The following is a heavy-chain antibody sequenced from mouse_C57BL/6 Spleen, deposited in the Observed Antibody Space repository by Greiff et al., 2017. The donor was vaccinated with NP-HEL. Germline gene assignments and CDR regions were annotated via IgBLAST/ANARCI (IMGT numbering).Heavy chain of an antibody. CDR2: ISYDGSN. D-gene: IGHD6-1*01. Sequence: EVKLQESGPGLVKPSQSLSLTCSVTGYSITSGYYWNWIRQFPGNKLEWMGYISYDGSNNYNPSLKNRISITRDTSKNQFFLKLNSVTTEDTATYYCAREFPLYPSKAYWGQGTLVTVSA. CDR1: GYSITSGYY. V-gene: IGHV3-6*01. J-gene: IGHJ3*01. CDR3: AREFPLYPSKAY.